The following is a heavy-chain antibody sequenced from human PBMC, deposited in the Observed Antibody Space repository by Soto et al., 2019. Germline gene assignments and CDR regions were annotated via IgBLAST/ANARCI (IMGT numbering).Heavy chain of an antibody. CDR2: IYYSGST. CDR3: VRGTYDILTGYSYFDY. Sequence: SETLSLTCTVSGGSISSYYWSWIRQPPGKGLEWIGYIYYSGSTNYNPSLKGRVTISVDTSKNQFSLKLSSVTAADTAVYYCVRGTYDILTGYSYFDYWGQGTLVTVSS. D-gene: IGHD3-9*01. CDR1: GGSISSYY. V-gene: IGHV4-59*01. J-gene: IGHJ4*02.